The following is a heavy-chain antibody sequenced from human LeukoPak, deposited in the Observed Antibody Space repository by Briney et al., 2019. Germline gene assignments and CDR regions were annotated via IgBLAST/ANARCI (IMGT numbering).Heavy chain of an antibody. V-gene: IGHV3-30*02. J-gene: IGHJ4*02. CDR1: GFTFSSYG. CDR2: IRYDGSNK. Sequence: GGSLRLSCAASGFTFSSYGMHWVRQAPGKGLEWVAFIRYDGSNKYYADSVKGRFTISRDNSKNTLYLQMNSLRAEDTAVYYCAKAPPYEDSSGIGDYWGQGTLVTVSS. CDR3: AKAPPYEDSSGIGDY. D-gene: IGHD3-22*01.